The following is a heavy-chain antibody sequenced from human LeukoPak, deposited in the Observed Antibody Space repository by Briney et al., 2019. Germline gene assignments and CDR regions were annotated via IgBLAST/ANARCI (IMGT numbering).Heavy chain of an antibody. CDR2: IYYSGST. D-gene: IGHD3-3*01. Sequence: SETLSLTCTVSGGSISNSSYYWGWIRQPPGKGLEWIGSIYYSGSTYYNPSLKSRVTISVDTSKNQFSLKLSSVTAADTAVYYCASSRWLLSLYYFDYWGQGTLVSVSS. CDR1: GGSISNSSYY. V-gene: IGHV4-39*07. CDR3: ASSRWLLSLYYFDY. J-gene: IGHJ4*02.